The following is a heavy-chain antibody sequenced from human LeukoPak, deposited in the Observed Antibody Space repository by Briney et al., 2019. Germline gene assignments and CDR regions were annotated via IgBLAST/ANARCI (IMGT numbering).Heavy chain of an antibody. Sequence: PGGSLRLSCVASGGIVSTNYMSWVRQAPGKGLEWVAVISYDGSNKYYADSVKGRFTISRDNSKNTLYLQMNSLRAEDTAVYYCARVPAVKKAFDIWGQGTMVTVSS. CDR2: ISYDGSNK. CDR3: ARVPAVKKAFDI. V-gene: IGHV3-30-3*01. D-gene: IGHD2-15*01. J-gene: IGHJ3*02. CDR1: GGIVSTNY.